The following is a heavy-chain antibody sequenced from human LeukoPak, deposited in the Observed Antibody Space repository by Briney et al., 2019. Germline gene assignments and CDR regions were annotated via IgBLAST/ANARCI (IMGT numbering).Heavy chain of an antibody. Sequence: SETLSLTCAVYGGSFSGYYWSWIRQPPGKGLEWIGEINHSGSTNYNPSLKSRVTISVDTSKNQFSLKLSPVTAADTAVYYCASGGYYDSSGSLDYWGQGTLVTVSS. V-gene: IGHV4-34*01. CDR3: ASGGYYDSSGSLDY. CDR1: GGSFSGYY. D-gene: IGHD3-22*01. CDR2: INHSGST. J-gene: IGHJ4*02.